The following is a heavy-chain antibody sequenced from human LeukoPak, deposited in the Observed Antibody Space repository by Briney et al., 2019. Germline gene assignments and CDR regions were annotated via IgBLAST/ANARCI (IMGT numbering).Heavy chain of an antibody. D-gene: IGHD2-2*01. Sequence: GGSLRLSCAASGFTFSSYAMSWVRQAPGKGLEWAANIKQDGREKYYVDSVKGRFTISRDNAKNSLYLQMNSLRAEDTAVYYCARDGVSAAVDYWGQGTLVTVSS. CDR1: GFTFSSYA. V-gene: IGHV3-7*01. J-gene: IGHJ4*02. CDR2: IKQDGREK. CDR3: ARDGVSAAVDY.